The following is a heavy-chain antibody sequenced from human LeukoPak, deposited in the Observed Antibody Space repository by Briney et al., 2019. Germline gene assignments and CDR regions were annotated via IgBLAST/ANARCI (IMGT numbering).Heavy chain of an antibody. CDR1: GFSFSDYW. D-gene: IGHD6-13*01. CDR2: IKQDGSEK. CDR3: ARDRGASTWYTVFDY. Sequence: GGSLRLSCAASGFSFSDYWMSWVRQAPGKGLEWVANIKQDGSEKYYVDSVRGRFTISRDNARNSLYLQMNSLRAEDTAVYDCARDRGASTWYTVFDYWGQGTLVTVSS. V-gene: IGHV3-7*03. J-gene: IGHJ4*02.